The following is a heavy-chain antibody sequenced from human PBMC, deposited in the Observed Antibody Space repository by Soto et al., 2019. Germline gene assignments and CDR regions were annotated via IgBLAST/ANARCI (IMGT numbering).Heavy chain of an antibody. D-gene: IGHD4-4*01. V-gene: IGHV3-48*02. Sequence: EVQLVESGGGLVQPGGSLRLSCAASGFTFRRFSLNWVRQAPGKGLEGVSYISSTGNTIYYADSVKGRFTMSRDLAKNSLYLQMNNLRDEDTAVYYCARDKDYSIDYWGQGTLVTVSS. CDR2: ISSTGNTI. CDR3: ARDKDYSIDY. CDR1: GFTFRRFS. J-gene: IGHJ4*02.